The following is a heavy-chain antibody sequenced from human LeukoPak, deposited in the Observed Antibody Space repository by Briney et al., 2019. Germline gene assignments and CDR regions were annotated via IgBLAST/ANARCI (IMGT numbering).Heavy chain of an antibody. CDR1: GFIFSSYA. V-gene: IGHV3-23*01. Sequence: GGSLRLSCASSGFIFSSYAMSWVRQAPGKGLEWVSAISGSGGSTYYADSVKGRFTISRDNSKNTLYLQMNSLRAEDTAVYYCAKGSPDYYGSGRPGWFDPWGQGTLVTVSS. J-gene: IGHJ5*02. CDR3: AKGSPDYYGSGRPGWFDP. D-gene: IGHD3-10*01. CDR2: ISGSGGST.